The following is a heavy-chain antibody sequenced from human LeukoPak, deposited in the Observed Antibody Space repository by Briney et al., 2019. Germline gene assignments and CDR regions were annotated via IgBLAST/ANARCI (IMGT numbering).Heavy chain of an antibody. Sequence: GGSLRLSCAASGFHFSTHGMNWVRQAPGKGLEWVSGISPPGDITYYADSVMGRFTISRDNRKNTVYLQMNSLRAEDTAVYYCAELGITMIGGVWGKGTTVTISS. J-gene: IGHJ6*04. V-gene: IGHV3-23*01. CDR1: GFHFSTHG. CDR2: ISPPGDIT. D-gene: IGHD3-10*02. CDR3: AELGITMIGGV.